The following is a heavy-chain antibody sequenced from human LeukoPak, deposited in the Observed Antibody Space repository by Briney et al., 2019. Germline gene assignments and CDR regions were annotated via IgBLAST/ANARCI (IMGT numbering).Heavy chain of an antibody. J-gene: IGHJ4*02. CDR3: ARKAMMVYAIEPDS. V-gene: IGHV3-15*01. D-gene: IGHD2-8*01. CDR1: GFTFNNAW. CDR2: IRSKTDGGTI. Sequence: GGSLRLSCAASGFTFNNAWMSWVRQSPGKGLEWIGRIRSKTDGGTIDYPAPMEGRFTISRDDSKNTVYLQITSLKTEDTAVYYCARKAMMVYAIEPDSWGQGTLVTVSS.